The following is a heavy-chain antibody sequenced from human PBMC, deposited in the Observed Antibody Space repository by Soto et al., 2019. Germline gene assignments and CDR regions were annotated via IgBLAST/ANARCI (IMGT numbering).Heavy chain of an antibody. CDR1: GYTFTSYA. CDR3: ARGDGYYYFDY. CDR2: INAGNGNT. D-gene: IGHD3-22*01. V-gene: IGHV1-3*01. Sequence: EASVKVSCKASGYTFTSYAMHWVRQAPGQRLEWMGWINAGNGNTKYSQKFQGRVTITRDTSASTAYMELSSLRSEDTAVYYCARGDGYYYFDYWGQGTLVTVSS. J-gene: IGHJ4*02.